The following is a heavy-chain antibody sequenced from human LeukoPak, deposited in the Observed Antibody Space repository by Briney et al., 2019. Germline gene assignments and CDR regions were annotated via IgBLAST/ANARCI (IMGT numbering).Heavy chain of an antibody. CDR2: IYYSGST. CDR1: GGSISSGGYY. J-gene: IGHJ4*02. Sequence: PSETLSLTCTVSGGSISSGGYYWSWIRQHPGKGLEWIGYIYYSGSTYYNPSLKSRVTISVDRSKNQFSLKLSSVTAADTAVYYCARDHYDILTGLPLAAAGFDYWGQGTLVTVSS. CDR3: ARDHYDILTGLPLAAAGFDY. D-gene: IGHD3-9*01. V-gene: IGHV4-31*03.